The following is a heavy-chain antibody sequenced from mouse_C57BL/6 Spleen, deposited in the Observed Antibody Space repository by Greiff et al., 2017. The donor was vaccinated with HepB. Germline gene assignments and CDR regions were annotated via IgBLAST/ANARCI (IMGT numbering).Heavy chain of an antibody. V-gene: IGHV1-59*01. CDR2: IDPSDSYT. CDR3: ARPYYEYDRAMDY. D-gene: IGHD2-4*01. J-gene: IGHJ4*01. CDR1: GYTFTSYW. Sequence: QVHVKQSGAELVRPGTSVKLSCKASGYTFTSYWMHWVKQRPGQGLEWIGVIDPSDSYTNYNQKFKGKATLTVDTSSSTAYMQLSSLTSEDSAVYYCARPYYEYDRAMDYWGQGTSVTVSS.